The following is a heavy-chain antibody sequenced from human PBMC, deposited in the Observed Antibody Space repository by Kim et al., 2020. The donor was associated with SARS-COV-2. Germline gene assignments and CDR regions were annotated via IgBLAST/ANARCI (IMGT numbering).Heavy chain of an antibody. V-gene: IGHV3-53*01. CDR2: IYSGGST. CDR1: GFTVSSNY. D-gene: IGHD4-17*01. J-gene: IGHJ2*01. CDR3: ARDRTGDYGYFDL. Sequence: GGSLRLSCAASGFTVSSNYMSWVRQAPGKGLEWVSVIYSGGSTYYADSVKGRFTISRDNYKNTLYLQMNSLRAEDTAVYYCARDRTGDYGYFDLWCRGTLVTVSS.